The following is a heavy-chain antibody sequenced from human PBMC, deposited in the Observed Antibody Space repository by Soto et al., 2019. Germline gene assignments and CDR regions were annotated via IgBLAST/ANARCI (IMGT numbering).Heavy chain of an antibody. CDR2: ISYSGST. J-gene: IGHJ5*02. CDR1: GGSISSGGYY. CDR3: ARDLKEYCSDGKCNWFDP. V-gene: IGHV4-61*08. Sequence: PSETLSLTCTVSGGSISSGGYYWSWIRQHPGKGLEWIGYISYSGSTDYNPSLKSRVTISFDASKNQISLQVRSATAADAAVYYFARDLKEYCSDGKCNWFDPWGQGTLVTVSS. D-gene: IGHD2-15*01.